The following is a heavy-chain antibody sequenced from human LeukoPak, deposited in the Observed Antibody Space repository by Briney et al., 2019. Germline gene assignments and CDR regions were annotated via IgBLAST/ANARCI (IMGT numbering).Heavy chain of an antibody. CDR3: ARAHRSYYYDSSGYSPYGMDV. V-gene: IGHV1-46*01. D-gene: IGHD3-22*01. CDR2: INPSGGST. Sequence: ASVKVSCKTSGYTFTDYYMHWVRQAPGQGLEWMGIINPSGGSTSYAQKFQGRVTMTRDTSTSTVYMELSSLRSEDTAVYYCARAHRSYYYDSSGYSPYGMDVWGQGTTVTVSS. CDR1: GYTFTDYY. J-gene: IGHJ6*02.